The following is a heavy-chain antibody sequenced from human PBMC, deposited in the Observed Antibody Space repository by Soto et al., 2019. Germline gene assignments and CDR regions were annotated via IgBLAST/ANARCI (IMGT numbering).Heavy chain of an antibody. CDR3: ARRARPDFYYMDV. D-gene: IGHD6-6*01. Sequence: GGSTRLSSAASGFTLSGYAMGWVRQAPGKGLEYVSGISSNGVGTYYANSVQGRFTIARDNSKNTVYLQMGSLRPEDMAVYYCARRARPDFYYMDVWGKGTTVTVSS. CDR2: ISSNGVGT. J-gene: IGHJ6*03. CDR1: GFTLSGYA. V-gene: IGHV3-64*01.